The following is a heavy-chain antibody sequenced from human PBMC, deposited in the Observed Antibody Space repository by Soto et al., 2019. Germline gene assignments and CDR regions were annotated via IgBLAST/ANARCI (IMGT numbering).Heavy chain of an antibody. CDR3: AKKVTIYAVDPADY. D-gene: IGHD3-3*01. Sequence: GVSLRLSCAASGFTFSDFGMSWVRQAPGKGLECVSVISGSGDATYYAASVKGRFTLSRDNSKNTLYLQMNSLTVADTAVYYCAKKVTIYAVDPADYWGQGTKVTVSS. J-gene: IGHJ4*02. V-gene: IGHV3-23*01. CDR2: ISGSGDAT. CDR1: GFTFSDFG.